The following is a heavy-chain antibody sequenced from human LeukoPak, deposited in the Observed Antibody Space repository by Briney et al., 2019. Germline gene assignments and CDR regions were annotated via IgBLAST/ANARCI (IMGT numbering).Heavy chain of an antibody. CDR2: IQYDGDHK. D-gene: IGHD3-22*01. CDR1: GFSFSSYG. V-gene: IGHV3-30*02. Sequence: GGSLRLSCAASGFSFSSYGMHWVRQAPGKGLEWVAFIQYDGDHKYYTDSVKGRFTISRDNSRNTLYLQMNSLRAEDTAVYYCAKDASYSSVLLYYFDYWGQGTLVTVSP. J-gene: IGHJ4*02. CDR3: AKDASYSSVLLYYFDY.